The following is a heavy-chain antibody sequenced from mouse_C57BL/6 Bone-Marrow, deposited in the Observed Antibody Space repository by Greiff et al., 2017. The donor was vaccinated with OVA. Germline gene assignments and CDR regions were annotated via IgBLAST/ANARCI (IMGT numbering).Heavy chain of an antibody. Sequence: QVQLQQSGAELVRPGTSVKVSCKASGYAFTNYLIEWVKQRPGQGLEWIGVINPGSGGTNYNEKFKGKATLTADKSSSTAYMQLSSLTSEDSAVYVGARGTVVATGYFDVWGTGTTVTVSS. CDR1: GYAFTNYL. CDR3: ARGTVVATGYFDV. CDR2: INPGSGGT. J-gene: IGHJ1*03. D-gene: IGHD1-1*01. V-gene: IGHV1-54*01.